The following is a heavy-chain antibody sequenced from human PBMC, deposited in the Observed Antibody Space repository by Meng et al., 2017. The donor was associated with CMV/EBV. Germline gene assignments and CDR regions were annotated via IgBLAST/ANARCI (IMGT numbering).Heavy chain of an antibody. V-gene: IGHV1-69*05. J-gene: IGHJ6*02. CDR3: ARGRRWGSAAGTYMYYYYGMDV. D-gene: IGHD6-13*01. CDR2: IIPIFGTA. CDR1: GGTFSSYA. Sequence: SVKVSCKASGGTFSSYAISWVRQAPGQGREWMGGIIPIFGTANYAQKFQGRVTITTDESTSTAYMELSSLRAEDTAVYYCARGRRWGSAAGTYMYYYYGMDVWGQGTTVTVSS.